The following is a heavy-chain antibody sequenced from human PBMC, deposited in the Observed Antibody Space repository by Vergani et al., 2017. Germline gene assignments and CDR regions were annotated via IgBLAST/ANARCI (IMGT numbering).Heavy chain of an antibody. J-gene: IGHJ6*02. V-gene: IGHV4-31*03. CDR2: IYYSGST. CDR1: GGSISSGGYY. D-gene: IGHD4-11*01. CDR3: ASPTVRGHYYDGMDV. Sequence: QVQLQESGPGLVKPSQTLSLTCTASGGSISSGGYYWSWIRQHPGKGLEWIGYIYYSGSTYYNPSLKSRVTISVDTSKNQFSLKLSSVTAADTAVYYCASPTVRGHYYDGMDVWGQGTTVTVSS.